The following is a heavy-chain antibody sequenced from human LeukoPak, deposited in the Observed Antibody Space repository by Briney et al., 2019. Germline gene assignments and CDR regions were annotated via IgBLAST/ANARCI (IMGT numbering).Heavy chain of an antibody. CDR3: ARDGISATGRDY. J-gene: IGHJ4*02. D-gene: IGHD6-13*01. CDR2: ISPYSGNT. V-gene: IGHV1-18*01. Sequence: ASVKVSCKASGYTFTSFGINWVRQAPGQGLEWMGWISPYSGNTNYEQKFQGRLTMTTNTSTSTAYMELRGLRSDDTAVYYCARDGISATGRDYWGQGTLVTGSS. CDR1: GYTFTSFG.